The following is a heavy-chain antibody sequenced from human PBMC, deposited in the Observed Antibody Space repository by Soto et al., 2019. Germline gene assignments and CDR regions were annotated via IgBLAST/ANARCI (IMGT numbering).Heavy chain of an antibody. CDR1: DDSISDYY. V-gene: IGHV4-59*01. CDR3: ARDRGSRSYAMDV. CDR2: IYYSGST. D-gene: IGHD1-26*01. Sequence: SETLSLTCTVDDDSISDYYWSWIRQPPGKGLEWIGNIYYSGSTNYNPSLKSRVTISVDTSKNQFSLKLTPVTAADTAVYYCARDRGSRSYAMDVCGQRTTVTVSS. J-gene: IGHJ6*02.